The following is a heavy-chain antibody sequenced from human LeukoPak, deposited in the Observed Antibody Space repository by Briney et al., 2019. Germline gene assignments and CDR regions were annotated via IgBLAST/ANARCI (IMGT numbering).Heavy chain of an antibody. V-gene: IGHV1-24*01. CDR1: GYTLTELS. CDR2: FDPEDGET. Sequence: ASVKVSCKVSGYTLTELSMHWVRQAPGKGLEWMGGFDPEDGETIYAQKFQGRVTMTEDTSTDTAYMELSSLRSEDTAVYYCATVWFGESYFDYWGQGTLVTVSS. CDR3: ATVWFGESYFDY. D-gene: IGHD3-10*01. J-gene: IGHJ4*02.